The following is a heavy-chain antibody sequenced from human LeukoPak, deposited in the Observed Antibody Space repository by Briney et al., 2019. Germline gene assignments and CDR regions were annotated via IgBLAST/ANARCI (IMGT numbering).Heavy chain of an antibody. CDR3: AKDQIAAAYDY. Sequence: VSAISGSGGSTYYADSLKGRFTISRDNSKNTLYLQMNSLRAEDTAVYYCAKDQIAAAYDYWGQGTLVTVSS. CDR2: ISGSGGST. D-gene: IGHD6-13*01. J-gene: IGHJ4*02. V-gene: IGHV3-23*01.